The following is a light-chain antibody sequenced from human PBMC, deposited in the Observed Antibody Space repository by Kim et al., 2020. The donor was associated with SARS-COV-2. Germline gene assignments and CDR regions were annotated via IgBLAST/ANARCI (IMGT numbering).Light chain of an antibody. Sequence: ASIVDRVTITCQASQDINKNLNWAQQKPGTAPRVLSSDAPYLERGVPSRFSGSGSGSEYSLTINSLQPEDIATYYCQQYGNLPLTFGGGTKVDIK. CDR1: QDINKN. J-gene: IGKJ4*01. CDR2: DAP. V-gene: IGKV1-33*01. CDR3: QQYGNLPLT.